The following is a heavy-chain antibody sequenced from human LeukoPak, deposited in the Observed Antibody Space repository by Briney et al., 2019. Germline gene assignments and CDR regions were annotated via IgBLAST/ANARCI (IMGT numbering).Heavy chain of an antibody. CDR1: GFTFRSYW. Sequence: PGGSLRLSCAASGFTFRSYWMSWVRQAPGKGLEWVSYISSSSSTIYYADSVKGRFTISRDNAKNSLYLQMNSLRAEDTAVYYCARDWYSAPLGYFDYWGQGTLVTVSS. CDR2: ISSSSSTI. CDR3: ARDWYSAPLGYFDY. V-gene: IGHV3-48*04. D-gene: IGHD1-26*01. J-gene: IGHJ4*02.